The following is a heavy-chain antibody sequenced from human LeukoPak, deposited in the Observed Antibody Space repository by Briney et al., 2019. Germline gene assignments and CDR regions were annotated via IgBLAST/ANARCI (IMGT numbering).Heavy chain of an antibody. J-gene: IGHJ4*02. CDR3: AKEGRLVVVPAAPFDY. Sequence: GGSLRLSCAASGFTFSNYAMSWVRQAPGKGLEWVSAISGSGGSTYYADSVKGRFTISRDNSKNTLYLQMNSLRAEDTAVYYCAKEGRLVVVPAAPFDYWGQGTLVTVSS. D-gene: IGHD2-2*01. CDR2: ISGSGGST. CDR1: GFTFSNYA. V-gene: IGHV3-23*01.